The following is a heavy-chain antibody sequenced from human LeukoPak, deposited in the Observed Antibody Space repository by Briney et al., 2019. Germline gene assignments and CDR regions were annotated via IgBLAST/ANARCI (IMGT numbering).Heavy chain of an antibody. CDR1: GFSFSTYS. CDR2: ISASGGDT. Sequence: GGSLRLSCAASGFSFSTYSFSWVRQAPGKGLEWVSGISASGGDTFYADSVKGRFTISRDNSKNTLSLQMNSLRVEDTAVYYCARDSGWWRFDFWGQGTLVTVSS. CDR3: ARDSGWWRFDF. J-gene: IGHJ4*02. D-gene: IGHD6-13*01. V-gene: IGHV3-23*01.